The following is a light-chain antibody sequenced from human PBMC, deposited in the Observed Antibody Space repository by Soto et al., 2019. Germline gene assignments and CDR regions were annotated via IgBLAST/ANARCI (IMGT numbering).Light chain of an antibody. CDR2: DVS. Sequence: QSVLTQPPSASGAPGQRVTISCTGTSSNVGADNYVSWYQQYPGKAPKLLIYDVSKRPSGVPDRFSGSKSGNTASLTVSGLEHEAEADYYCSAYAGSDNWVFGGGTKVTVL. J-gene: IGLJ3*02. CDR1: SSNVGADNY. V-gene: IGLV2-8*01. CDR3: SAYAGSDNWV.